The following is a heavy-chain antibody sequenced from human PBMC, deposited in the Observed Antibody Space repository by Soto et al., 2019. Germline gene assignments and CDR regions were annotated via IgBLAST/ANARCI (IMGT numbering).Heavy chain of an antibody. CDR3: ARGVGDIVYYYYGMDV. Sequence: GGSLRLSCAASGFTFSGYSMNWVRQAPGKGLEWVSSISSSSSYIYYADSVKGRFTISRDNAKNSLYLQMNSLRAEDTAVYYCARGVGDIVYYYYGMDVWGQGTTVTVSS. CDR1: GFTFSGYS. D-gene: IGHD2-15*01. CDR2: ISSSSSYI. J-gene: IGHJ6*02. V-gene: IGHV3-21*01.